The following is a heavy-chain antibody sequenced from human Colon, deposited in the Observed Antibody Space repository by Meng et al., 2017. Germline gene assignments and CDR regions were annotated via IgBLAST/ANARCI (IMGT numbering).Heavy chain of an antibody. J-gene: IGHJ4*02. CDR2: IKSKTNGETT. D-gene: IGHD6-19*01. CDR1: GFTFSNAW. V-gene: IGHV3-15*01. Sequence: GGSLRPSCAASGFTFSNAWMSWVRQAPGKGLEWVGRIKSKTNGETTNYAAPVKGRFTISRDDSKNTLYLQMNSLKTEDTAVYYCTTWYSSGRVVDYWGQGTLVTVSS. CDR3: TTWYSSGRVVDY.